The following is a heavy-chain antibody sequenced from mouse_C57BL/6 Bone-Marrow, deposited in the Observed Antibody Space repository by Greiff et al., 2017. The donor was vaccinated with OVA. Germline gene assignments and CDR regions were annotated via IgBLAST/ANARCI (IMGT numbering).Heavy chain of an antibody. D-gene: IGHD4-1*01. CDR1: GYTFTDYY. CDR2: INPNNGGT. Sequence: EVQLQQSGPELVKPGASVKISCKASGYTFTDYYMNWVKQSHGKSLEWIGDINPNNGGTSYNQKFKGKATLTVDKSSSTAYMELRSLTSEDSAVYYCARHTGLNWYFDVWGTGTTVTVSS. CDR3: ARHTGLNWYFDV. V-gene: IGHV1-26*01. J-gene: IGHJ1*03.